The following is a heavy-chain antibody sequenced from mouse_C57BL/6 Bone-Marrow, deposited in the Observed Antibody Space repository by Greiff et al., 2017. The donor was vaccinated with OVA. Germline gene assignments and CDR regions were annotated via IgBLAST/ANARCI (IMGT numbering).Heavy chain of an antibody. CDR3: ARKLPGKVDY. J-gene: IGHJ2*01. V-gene: IGHV1-26*01. CDR1: GYTFTDYY. CDR2: INPNNGGT. Sequence: EVQLQQSGPELVKPGASVKISCKASGYTFTDYYMNWVKQSHGKSLEWIGDINPNNGGTSYNQKFKGKATLTVDKSSSTAYMELRSLTSEDSAVYYCARKLPGKVDYWGQGTTLTVSS. D-gene: IGHD4-1*01.